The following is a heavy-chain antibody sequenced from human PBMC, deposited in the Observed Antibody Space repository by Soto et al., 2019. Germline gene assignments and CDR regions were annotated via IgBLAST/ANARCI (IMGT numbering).Heavy chain of an antibody. CDR2: MNPNSGNT. CDR1: GYTFTSYD. Sequence: ASVKVSCKASGYTFTSYDINWVRQATGQGLEWMGWMNPNSGNTGYAQKFQGRVTMTRNTSISTAYMELSSLRSEDTAVYYCARGTRYCSSTSCYYYYYYMDVWGKGTTVTVSS. J-gene: IGHJ6*03. D-gene: IGHD2-2*01. CDR3: ARGTRYCSSTSCYYYYYYMDV. V-gene: IGHV1-8*01.